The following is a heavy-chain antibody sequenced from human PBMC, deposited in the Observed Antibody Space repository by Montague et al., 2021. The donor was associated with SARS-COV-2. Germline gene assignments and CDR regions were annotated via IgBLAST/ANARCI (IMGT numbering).Heavy chain of an antibody. J-gene: IGHJ3*02. CDR2: IYYRGST. CDR1: GGSISSYY. D-gene: IGHD6-19*01. Sequence: SETLSLTCTVSGGSISSYYWSWIRQPPGKGLEWIGYIYYRGSTNXXPSLKSRVTISVDTSKNQFSLKLSSVTAADTAVYYCARGSGWMGNAFDIWGQGTMVTVSS. V-gene: IGHV4-59*01. CDR3: ARGSGWMGNAFDI.